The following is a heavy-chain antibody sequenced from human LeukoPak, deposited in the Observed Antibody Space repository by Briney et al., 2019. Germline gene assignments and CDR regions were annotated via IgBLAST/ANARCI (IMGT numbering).Heavy chain of an antibody. J-gene: IGHJ4*02. CDR2: IRNKVNSHTT. CDR3: VAMLRGVGY. Sequence: GGSLRLSCAAPGFTFSDHYMDWVRQAPGKGLEWVGRIRNKVNSHTTEYSASAKGRFTISRDDSTNSVYLQMNSLKTEDTAVYYCVAMLRGVGYWGQGTLVTVSS. V-gene: IGHV3-72*01. CDR1: GFTFSDHY. D-gene: IGHD3-10*01.